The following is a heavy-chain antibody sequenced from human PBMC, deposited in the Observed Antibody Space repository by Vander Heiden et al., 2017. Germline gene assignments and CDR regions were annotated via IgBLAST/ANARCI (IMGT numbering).Heavy chain of an antibody. CDR1: GFTFSSYA. V-gene: IGHV3-23*01. CDR3: ARGGYSYGYRRMDV. J-gene: IGHJ6*02. Sequence: EVQLLESGGGLVQPGGSLRLSCAASGFTFSSYAMSWVRQAPGKGLEWVSAISGSGGSTYYADSVKGRFTISRDNSKNTLYLQMNSLRAEDTAVYYCARGGYSYGYRRMDVWGQGTTVTVSS. D-gene: IGHD5-18*01. CDR2: ISGSGGST.